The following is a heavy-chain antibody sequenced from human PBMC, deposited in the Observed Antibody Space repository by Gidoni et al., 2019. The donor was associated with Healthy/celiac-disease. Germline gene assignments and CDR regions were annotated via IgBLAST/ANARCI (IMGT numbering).Heavy chain of an antibody. D-gene: IGHD3-3*01. CDR1: GGPTRISKW. J-gene: IGHJ6*02. V-gene: IGHV4-4*02. CDR2: IYHSGST. CDR3: ARSYYDFWSGYYSYYGMDV. Sequence: QVQLQEWGPGLVKPSGPLSLTCAASGGPTRISKWWSWFGRPPGKGMEWIGEIYHSGSTNYNPALKSRVTISVDKSKNQFSLKLSSVTAADTAVYYCARSYYDFWSGYYSYYGMDVWGQGTTVTVSS.